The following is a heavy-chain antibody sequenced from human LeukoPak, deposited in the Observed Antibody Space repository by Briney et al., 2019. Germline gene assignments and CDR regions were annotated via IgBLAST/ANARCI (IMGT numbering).Heavy chain of an antibody. J-gene: IGHJ1*01. CDR3: ARAGVAAGQYFQH. CDR1: GGSISSGGYY. V-gene: IGHV4-31*03. Sequence: PSETLSLTCTVSGGSISSGGYYWSWIRQHPGKGLEWIGYIYYSGSTYYNPSLKSRVTISVDTSKNQFSLKLSPVTAADTAVYYCARAGVAAGQYFQHWGQGTLVTVSS. CDR2: IYYSGST. D-gene: IGHD6-13*01.